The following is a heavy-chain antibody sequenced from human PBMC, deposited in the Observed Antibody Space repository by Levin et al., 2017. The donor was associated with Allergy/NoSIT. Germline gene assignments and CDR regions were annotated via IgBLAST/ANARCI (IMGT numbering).Heavy chain of an antibody. Sequence: GESLKISCAASGFTFSSYSMHWVRQAPGKGLVWVSRIDSDGSTTSYAGSLKGRFTISRDNAKNTLYLQMNSLRAEDTAVYYCAREGYCSGGSCYEPIDYWGQGTLVTVSS. CDR2: IDSDGSTT. J-gene: IGHJ4*02. CDR3: AREGYCSGGSCYEPIDY. V-gene: IGHV3-74*01. D-gene: IGHD2-15*01. CDR1: GFTFSSYS.